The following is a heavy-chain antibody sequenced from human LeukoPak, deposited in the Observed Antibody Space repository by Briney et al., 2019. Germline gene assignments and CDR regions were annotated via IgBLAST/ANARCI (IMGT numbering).Heavy chain of an antibody. CDR2: ISGSGGST. CDR3: ANLYRAIDY. D-gene: IGHD4-11*01. J-gene: IGHJ4*02. V-gene: IGHV3-23*01. Sequence: GGSLRLSCAASGFTFSSYAMSWVRQAPGKGLEWVPGISGSGGSTYYADTVKGRFTITRDNSKTTLYLQMNSLRAEDTAVYYCANLYRAIDYWGQGTLVTVSS. CDR1: GFTFSSYA.